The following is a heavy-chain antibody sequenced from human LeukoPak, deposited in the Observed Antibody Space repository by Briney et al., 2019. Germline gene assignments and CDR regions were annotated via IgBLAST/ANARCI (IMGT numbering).Heavy chain of an antibody. CDR2: ISGSGGST. CDR1: GFTFSSYA. J-gene: IGHJ6*02. CDR3: AKDPGRWFGELTSYYYYYYGMDV. V-gene: IGHV3-23*01. Sequence: PGGSLRLSCAASGFTFSSYAMSWVRQAPGKGLEWVSAISGSGGSTYYADSVKGRFTISRDNSKNTLYLQMNSLRAEDTAVYYCAKDPGRWFGELTSYYYYYYGMDVWGQGTTVTVSS. D-gene: IGHD3-10*01.